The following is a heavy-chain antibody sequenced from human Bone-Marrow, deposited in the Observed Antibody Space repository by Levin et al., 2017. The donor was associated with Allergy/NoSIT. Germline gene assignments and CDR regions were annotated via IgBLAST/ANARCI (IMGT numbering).Heavy chain of an antibody. V-gene: IGHV3-33*01. CDR1: GFTFSSYG. D-gene: IGHD5-18*01. CDR3: ARDDTAMVTRYYFDY. Sequence: GGSLRLSCAASGFTFSSYGMHWVRQAPGKGLEWVAVIWYDGSNKYYADSVKGRFTISRDNSKNTLYLQMNSLRAEDTAVYYCARDDTAMVTRYYFDYWGQGTLVTVSS. J-gene: IGHJ4*02. CDR2: IWYDGSNK.